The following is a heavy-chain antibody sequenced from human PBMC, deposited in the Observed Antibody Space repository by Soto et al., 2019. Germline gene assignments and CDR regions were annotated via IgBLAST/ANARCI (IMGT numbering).Heavy chain of an antibody. Sequence: PSETLSLTCTVSGGSISSGGYYWSWIRQHTGKGLEWIGYIYYSGSSYYNPSLKSRVTISVDTAKNQFSLKLSTVTAADTAVYYCASDRYDYWYFDLWGPGTLVTVFS. D-gene: IGHD3-16*02. CDR1: GGSISSGGYY. V-gene: IGHV4-31*03. CDR3: ASDRYDYWYFDL. J-gene: IGHJ2*01. CDR2: IYYSGSS.